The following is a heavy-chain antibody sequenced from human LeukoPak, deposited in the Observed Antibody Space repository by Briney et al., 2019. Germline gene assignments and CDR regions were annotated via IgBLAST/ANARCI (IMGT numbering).Heavy chain of an antibody. J-gene: IGHJ4*02. V-gene: IGHV4-4*02. Sequence: PSETLSLTCGVSGGSISNTNWWSWVRQPPGQGLEWIGEISLTGLTHYNPSLESRVTVSLDKSKNQPSLNLTSLTAADTAVYYCSRENGAFSPFGYWGQGTLVTVLS. CDR1: GGSISNTNW. CDR2: ISLTGLT. CDR3: SRENGAFSPFGY. D-gene: IGHD2-8*01.